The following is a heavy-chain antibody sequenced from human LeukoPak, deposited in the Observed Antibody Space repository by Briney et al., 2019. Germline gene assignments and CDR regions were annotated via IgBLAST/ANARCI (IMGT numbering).Heavy chain of an antibody. CDR3: EKGNGMIVFAYFDY. CDR2: ISGSGGST. CDR1: GFTFSSYA. J-gene: IGHJ4*02. D-gene: IGHD3-22*01. Sequence: GGSLRLSCAASGFTFSSYAMSWVRQAPGKGLEWVSVISGSGGSTYFADSVKGRFTISRDNSKNTLYLQMSSLRAEDTAGYYCEKGNGMIVFAYFDYWGQGTLVTVSS. V-gene: IGHV3-23*01.